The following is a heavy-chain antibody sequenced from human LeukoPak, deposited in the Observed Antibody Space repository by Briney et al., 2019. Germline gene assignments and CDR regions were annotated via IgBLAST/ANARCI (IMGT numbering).Heavy chain of an antibody. CDR2: ISSSGSTI. CDR3: ARDPDYYDSSGYFAFDY. V-gene: IGHV3-11*04. D-gene: IGHD3-22*01. J-gene: IGHJ4*02. CDR1: GFTFSDYY. Sequence: PGGSLRLSCAASGFTFSDYYMSWIRQAPGKGLEWVSYISSSGSTIYYADSVKGRFTISRDNAKNSLYLQMNSLRAEDTAVYYCARDPDYYDSSGYFAFDYWGQGTLVTVSS.